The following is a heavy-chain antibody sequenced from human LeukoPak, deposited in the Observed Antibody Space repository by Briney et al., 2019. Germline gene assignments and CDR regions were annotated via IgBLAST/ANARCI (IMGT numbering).Heavy chain of an antibody. D-gene: IGHD3-16*01. CDR3: ATMVGPRFGAYYFDF. Sequence: GGSLRLSCVGSGFSFSDYALEWVRQPPGKGLEWVASITPKSDYIYYTPSVKGRFTISRDNARRSVYLQMNSLRADDTALYYCATMVGPRFGAYYFDFWGQGVQVTVSS. V-gene: IGHV3-21*01. J-gene: IGHJ4*01. CDR1: GFSFSDYA. CDR2: ITPKSDYI.